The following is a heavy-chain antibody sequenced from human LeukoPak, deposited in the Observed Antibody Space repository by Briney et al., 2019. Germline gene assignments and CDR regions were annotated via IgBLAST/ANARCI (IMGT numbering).Heavy chain of an antibody. Sequence: SETLSLTSTVSRGSISSYYWSWTRQPPAKGLEWIGYIYYSGSTNYNPSLKRRVTISVDTSKNQFSLKLSSVTAADTAVYYCARSDWLSTWFDPWGQGTLVTVSS. D-gene: IGHD3-9*01. J-gene: IGHJ5*02. CDR3: ARSDWLSTWFDP. CDR2: IYYSGST. V-gene: IGHV4-59*01. CDR1: RGSISSYY.